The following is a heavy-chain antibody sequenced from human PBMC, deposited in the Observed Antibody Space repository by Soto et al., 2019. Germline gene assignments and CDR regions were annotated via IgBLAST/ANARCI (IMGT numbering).Heavy chain of an antibody. CDR3: STVTRYYYYYYGMDV. D-gene: IGHD4-17*01. CDR2: MNPNSGNT. Sequence: ASVKVSCKASGYTFTSYDINWVRQATGQGLEWMGWMNPNSGNTGYAQKFQGRVTMTRNTSISTAYMELSSLKTEDTAVYYCSTVTRYYYYYYGMDVWGQGTTVTVSS. J-gene: IGHJ6*02. CDR1: GYTFTSYD. V-gene: IGHV1-8*01.